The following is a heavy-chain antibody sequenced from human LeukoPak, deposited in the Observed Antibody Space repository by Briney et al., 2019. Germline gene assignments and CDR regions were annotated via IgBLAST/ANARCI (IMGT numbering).Heavy chain of an antibody. CDR3: ARKDGDYDFDY. V-gene: IGHV4-59*12. CDR1: GGSISSYY. Sequence: PSETLSLACTVSGGSISSYYWSWIRQPPGKGLEWIGYIHYSGSTNYNPSLKSRVTRSVDTSKNQFSLKLSSVTAADTAVYYCARKDGDYDFDYWGQGTLVTVSS. J-gene: IGHJ4*02. D-gene: IGHD4-17*01. CDR2: IHYSGST.